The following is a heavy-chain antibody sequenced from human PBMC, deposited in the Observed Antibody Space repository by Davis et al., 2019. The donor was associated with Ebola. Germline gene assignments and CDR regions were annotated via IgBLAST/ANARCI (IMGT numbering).Heavy chain of an antibody. D-gene: IGHD4-23*01. CDR3: ARDEGGVVNRNYYFDY. CDR1: GFTFSSYS. CDR2: ISSSSSYI. Sequence: GESLKISCAASGFTFSSYSMNWVRQAPGKGLEWVSSISSSSSYIYYADSVKGRFTISRDNAKNSLYLQMNSLRAEDTAVYYCARDEGGVVNRNYYFDYWGQGTLVTVAS. V-gene: IGHV3-21*01. J-gene: IGHJ4*02.